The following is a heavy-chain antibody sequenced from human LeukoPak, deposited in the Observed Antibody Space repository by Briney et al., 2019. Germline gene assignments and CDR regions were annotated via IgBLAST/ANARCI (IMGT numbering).Heavy chain of an antibody. V-gene: IGHV3-23*01. D-gene: IGHD3-22*01. Sequence: GGSLRLSCAASQFIFSTYAMSWVRQPPGKGLEWVSGITSSGGSTYYADSVRGRFTISRDSSKNTLSLQMNSLRAEDTAVYYCARKTDSSGSGDYWGQGTLVTVSS. CDR1: QFIFSTYA. CDR3: ARKTDSSGSGDY. CDR2: ITSSGGST. J-gene: IGHJ4*02.